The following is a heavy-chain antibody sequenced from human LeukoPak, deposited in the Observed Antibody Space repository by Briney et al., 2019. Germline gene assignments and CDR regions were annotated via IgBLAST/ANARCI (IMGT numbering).Heavy chain of an antibody. J-gene: IGHJ4*02. CDR2: ISSDGRST. CDR3: GGGGYLLDY. CDR1: GFTFRPDW. V-gene: IGHV3-74*01. D-gene: IGHD1-26*01. Sequence: GVALRLSCAASGFTFRPDWINWVRQAPGKGLVWVSRISSDGRSTYYADSVKGRFTIYRDNAKNAVYLQMNSLRAEDTAVYYCGGGGYLLDYWGQGTLVTVSS.